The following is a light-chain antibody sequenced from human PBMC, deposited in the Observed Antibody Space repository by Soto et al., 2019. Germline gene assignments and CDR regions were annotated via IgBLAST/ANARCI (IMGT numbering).Light chain of an antibody. J-gene: IGKJ5*01. CDR2: DAS. V-gene: IGKV3-11*01. CDR3: QQRNTWST. Sequence: EIVLTQSPATLSLSPGERATLSCRASQSVSTYLAWYQHKPGQAPRLLIYDASNRATGIPARFSGSGSGTDFTLTISILEPEDFAVYYCQQRNTWSTFGQGTRLEIK. CDR1: QSVSTY.